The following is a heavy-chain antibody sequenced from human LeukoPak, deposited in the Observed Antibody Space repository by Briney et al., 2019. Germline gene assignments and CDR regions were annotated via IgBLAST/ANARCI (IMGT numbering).Heavy chain of an antibody. Sequence: GEALNISCQASGSTFTRSWIGWGRQVPGKGLEWMGIIYPGDSDTRYSPSFQGQVTISADKSISTAYLQWSSLKASDTAMYYCARRSEDCGGDCPYGYWGQGTLVTVSS. CDR2: IYPGDSDT. CDR3: ARRSEDCGGDCPYGY. V-gene: IGHV5-51*01. CDR1: GSTFTRSW. J-gene: IGHJ4*02. D-gene: IGHD2-21*02.